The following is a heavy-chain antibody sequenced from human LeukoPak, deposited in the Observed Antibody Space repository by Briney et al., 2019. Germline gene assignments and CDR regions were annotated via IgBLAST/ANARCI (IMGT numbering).Heavy chain of an antibody. V-gene: IGHV4-59*01. CDR3: ARVPFFYDNSGHPHLYGMDV. J-gene: IGHJ6*02. CDR1: GGSMSNYY. CDR2: NYYSGSTNYN. Sequence: PSETLSLTCTVSGGSMSNYYWSWLRQPPGNGLGWIGYNYYSGSTNYNNYNPSLQSRVTISVDTSKDKFFLKLISETAADAAVYYCARVPFFYDNSGHPHLYGMDVWGQGTTVIVSS. D-gene: IGHD3-22*01.